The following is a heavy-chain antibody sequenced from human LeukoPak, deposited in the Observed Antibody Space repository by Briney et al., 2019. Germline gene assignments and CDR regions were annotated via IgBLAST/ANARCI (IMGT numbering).Heavy chain of an antibody. CDR1: GFTFSNYW. CDR2: IRQDGSEI. V-gene: IGHV3-7*01. CDR3: ARDKLMGSTDGSRFHY. D-gene: IGHD2-8*01. Sequence: PGGSLRLSCAAYGFTFSNYWMSWVRQAPGKGLEWVANIRQDGSEIYYVDSVKGRFTISRDNAKNSLYLQMNSLRVEDTAVYYCARDKLMGSTDGSRFHYWGQGSLVTVSS. J-gene: IGHJ4*02.